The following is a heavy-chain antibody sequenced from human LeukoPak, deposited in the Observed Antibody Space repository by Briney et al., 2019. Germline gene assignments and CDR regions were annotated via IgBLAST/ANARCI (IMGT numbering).Heavy chain of an antibody. D-gene: IGHD6-13*01. Sequence: SETLSLTCNVSGGSISSHYWNWIRQPPGKGLEWIGYIYHSGSTNYNPSLKSRVTISVDTSKNQFSLKLSSVTAADTAVYYCARASKYSSSWFDYWGQGTLVTVSS. CDR1: GGSISSHY. J-gene: IGHJ4*02. V-gene: IGHV4-59*11. CDR2: IYHSGST. CDR3: ARASKYSSSWFDY.